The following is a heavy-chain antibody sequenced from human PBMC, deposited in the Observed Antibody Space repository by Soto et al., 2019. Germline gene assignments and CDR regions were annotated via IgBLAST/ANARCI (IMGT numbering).Heavy chain of an antibody. CDR2: ISSSSSYI. J-gene: IGHJ4*02. CDR1: GFTFSSYS. CDR3: ARESGYYDSGGYSFDY. Sequence: EVQLVESGGGLVKPGGSLRLSCAASGFTFSSYSMNWVRQAPGKGLEWVSSISSSSSYIYYADSVKGRFTISRDNAKNSLDLQMNSLSAEDTAVYYCARESGYYDSGGYSFDYWGQGPLVIVSS. V-gene: IGHV3-21*01. D-gene: IGHD3-22*01.